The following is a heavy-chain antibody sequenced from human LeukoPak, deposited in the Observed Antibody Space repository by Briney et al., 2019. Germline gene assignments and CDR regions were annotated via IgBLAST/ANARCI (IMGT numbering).Heavy chain of an antibody. J-gene: IGHJ4*02. CDR1: GGTLSSYG. Sequence: ASVKVSCKASGGTLSSYGISWVRQAPGQGLEWMGRIIPILGTANYAQKFQGRVTITADKSTSTAYMELSSLRSEDTAVYYCARAQLQLWPHFDYWGQGTLVTVSS. D-gene: IGHD3-10*01. CDR2: IIPILGTA. CDR3: ARAQLQLWPHFDY. V-gene: IGHV1-69*04.